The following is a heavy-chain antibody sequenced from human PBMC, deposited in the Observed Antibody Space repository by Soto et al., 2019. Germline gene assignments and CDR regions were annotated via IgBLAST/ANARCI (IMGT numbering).Heavy chain of an antibody. V-gene: IGHV4-34*01. Sequence: SETLSLTCDVSGGSFTGYVCNWIRQSPGKGLEWIGEISYSGRTSYNPSLKPRVTVSVDTARAQFSLNLTSVTDADTAFYYCARGYGYFRQWGQGVLVTVSS. J-gene: IGHJ4*02. CDR1: GGSFTGYV. CDR3: ARGYGYFRQ. D-gene: IGHD3-22*01. CDR2: ISYSGRT.